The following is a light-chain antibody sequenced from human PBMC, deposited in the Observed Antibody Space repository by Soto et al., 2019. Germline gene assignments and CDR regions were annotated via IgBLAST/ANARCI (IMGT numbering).Light chain of an antibody. Sequence: EIVMTQSPATLSVSPGESATLSCRASQSISSELAWYQQKPGQPPRLLIYGASTRATGVPARFTGSGSGSDFTRTISGLQYEDFAVYYCQRGHNWPLTFGQGTRLEI. CDR3: QRGHNWPLT. CDR2: GAS. J-gene: IGKJ2*01. CDR1: QSISSE. V-gene: IGKV3-15*01.